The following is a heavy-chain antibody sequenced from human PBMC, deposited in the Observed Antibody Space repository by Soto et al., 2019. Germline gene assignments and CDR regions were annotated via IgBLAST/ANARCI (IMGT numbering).Heavy chain of an antibody. V-gene: IGHV1-46*03. Sequence: QVQLVQPGAEVKKPEASVKVSCTASGYTFSSYYIHWVRQAPGQGLEWIGIINPNGGSTNYAQNFKGRPTVTRYTSTAIVYMDLISLTADDTAMEYCSRGHGLGDCWGQGTLVSVSS. J-gene: IGHJ4*02. D-gene: IGHD3-9*01. CDR2: INPNGGST. CDR3: SRGHGLGDC. CDR1: GYTFSSYY.